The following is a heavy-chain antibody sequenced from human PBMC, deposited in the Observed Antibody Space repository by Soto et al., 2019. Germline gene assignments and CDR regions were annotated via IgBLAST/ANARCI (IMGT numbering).Heavy chain of an antibody. V-gene: IGHV1-46*03. CDR2: INPSGGST. Sequence: ASLKVSCKTSGYTFTSYYMRCGRHTNGQGLEWMGIINPSGGSTSYAQKFQGRVTMTRDTSTSTVYMELSSLRSEDTAVYYCARDSLWFGEGGMDVWGQGTTVTVSS. J-gene: IGHJ6*02. CDR3: ARDSLWFGEGGMDV. CDR1: GYTFTSYY. D-gene: IGHD3-10*01.